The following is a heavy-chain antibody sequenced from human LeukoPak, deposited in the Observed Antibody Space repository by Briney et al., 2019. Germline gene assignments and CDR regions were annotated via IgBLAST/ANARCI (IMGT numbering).Heavy chain of an antibody. Sequence: GGSLRLSCAASGFTFSSYAMHWVRQAPGKGLEWVAVISYDGSNKYYADSVKGRFTISRDNSKNTLYLQMNSLRAEDTAVYYCARGTYYYDSSGYYLFDYWGQGTLVTVSS. D-gene: IGHD3-22*01. CDR2: ISYDGSNK. V-gene: IGHV3-30*01. J-gene: IGHJ4*02. CDR1: GFTFSSYA. CDR3: ARGTYYYDSSGYYLFDY.